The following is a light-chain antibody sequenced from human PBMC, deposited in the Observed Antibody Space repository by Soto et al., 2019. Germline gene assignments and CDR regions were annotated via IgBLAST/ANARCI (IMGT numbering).Light chain of an antibody. CDR2: GAS. CDR1: QSISCA. CDR3: QQYNKWPPQYT. Sequence: EIVMTQSPATLSVSPGERATLSCRASQSISCALAGYQQKPGQAPRLLSYGASTRATDIPARISGSGSGTDFTLTISRLQSEDFEVYYWQQYNKWPPQYTFGQGTKLEIK. V-gene: IGKV3-15*01. J-gene: IGKJ2*01.